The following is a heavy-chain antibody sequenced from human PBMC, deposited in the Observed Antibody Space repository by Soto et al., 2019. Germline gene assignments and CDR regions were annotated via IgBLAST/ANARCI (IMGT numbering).Heavy chain of an antibody. CDR1: GFTFSSYG. V-gene: IGHV3-30*18. CDR3: AKDRVQLWSYGMDV. D-gene: IGHD5-18*01. J-gene: IGHJ6*02. CDR2: ISYDGSNK. Sequence: PGGSLRLSCAASGFTFSSYGMHWVRQAPGKGLEWVAVISYDGSNKYYADSVKGRFTISRDNSKNTLYLQMNGLRAEDTAVYYCAKDRVQLWSYGMDVWGQGTTVTVSS.